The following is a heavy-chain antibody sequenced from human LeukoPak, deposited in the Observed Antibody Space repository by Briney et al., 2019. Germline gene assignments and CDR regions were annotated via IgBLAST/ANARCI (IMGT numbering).Heavy chain of an antibody. CDR3: ARLVYDSRGYYFDY. V-gene: IGHV4-59*08. CDR1: GDSISTYY. D-gene: IGHD3-22*01. Sequence: SETLSLTCTVSGDSISTYYWSWIRQPPGKGLEWIGYIRYSGSANYNPSLRSRVTISIDTSKNQFSLKLSSVTAADTAVYHCARLVYDSRGYYFDYWGQGTLVTVSS. J-gene: IGHJ4*02. CDR2: IRYSGSA.